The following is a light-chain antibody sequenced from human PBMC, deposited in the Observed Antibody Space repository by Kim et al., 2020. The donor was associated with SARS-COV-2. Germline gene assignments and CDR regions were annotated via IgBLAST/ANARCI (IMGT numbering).Light chain of an antibody. CDR1: SSNIGSNY. V-gene: IGLV1-47*01. J-gene: IGLJ3*02. CDR2: RNN. Sequence: QSVLTQPPSASGTPGQRVTISCSGSSSNIGSNYVYWYQQLPGTAPKLLIYRNNQRPSGVPDRFSGSKSGTSASLAISGLQSEDEADYYCAAWDDSLSGKVFGGGTQLTVL. CDR3: AAWDDSLSGKV.